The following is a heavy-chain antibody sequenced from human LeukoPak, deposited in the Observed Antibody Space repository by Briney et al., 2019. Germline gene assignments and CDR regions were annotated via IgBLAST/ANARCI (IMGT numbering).Heavy chain of an antibody. D-gene: IGHD1-26*01. CDR1: GFNFKNYW. V-gene: IGHV3-7*03. J-gene: IGHJ4*02. CDR3: ARFTRRYSGDY. Sequence: GGSLRLSCAACGFNFKNYWTSWLRQAPGKGLEWVANIKDHGSEEYYVDSVKGRFTIVRDNAYSSLYLQMNSLRVEDTAIYFCARFTRRYSGDYWGQGTLVSVSS. CDR2: IKDHGSEE.